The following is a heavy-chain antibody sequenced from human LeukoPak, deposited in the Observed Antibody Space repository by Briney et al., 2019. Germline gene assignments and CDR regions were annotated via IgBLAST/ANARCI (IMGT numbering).Heavy chain of an antibody. J-gene: IGHJ3*02. CDR1: GFTFSSYG. CDR3: AKEAVNYYDSSGYFDDAFDI. CDR2: ISYDESNK. V-gene: IGHV3-30*18. D-gene: IGHD3-22*01. Sequence: GGSLRLSCAASGFTFSSYGTHWVRQAPGKGLEWVAVISYDESNKYYADSVKGRFTISRDNSKNTLYLQMNSLRAEDTAVYYCAKEAVNYYDSSGYFDDAFDIWGQGTMVTVSS.